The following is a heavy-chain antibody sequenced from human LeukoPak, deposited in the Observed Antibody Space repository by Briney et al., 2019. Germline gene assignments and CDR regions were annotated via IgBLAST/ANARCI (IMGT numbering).Heavy chain of an antibody. D-gene: IGHD6-19*01. V-gene: IGHV3-64*01. Sequence: HPGGSLRLSCAASGFTFSTYAMHWVRQAPGKGLEYVSAITSSGGSTNYANSVKGRFSISRDNSKNTLYLQMGSLRAEDMAVYYCARVAKTHWLAPFDYWGQGTLVIVSS. CDR2: ITSSGGST. J-gene: IGHJ4*02. CDR1: GFTFSTYA. CDR3: ARVAKTHWLAPFDY.